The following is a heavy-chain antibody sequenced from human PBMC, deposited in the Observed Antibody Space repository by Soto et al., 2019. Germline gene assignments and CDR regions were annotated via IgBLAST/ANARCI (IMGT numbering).Heavy chain of an antibody. CDR1: GYSFTSYW. CDR2: IDPSDSYT. CDR3: ARHEAPSYQLPPRYYYYYGMDV. V-gene: IGHV5-10-1*01. J-gene: IGHJ6*02. D-gene: IGHD2-2*01. Sequence: PGESLKISCKGSGYSFTSYWISWVRQMPGKGLEWMGRIDPSDSYTNYSPSFQGQVTISADKSISTAYLQWSSLKASDTAMYYCARHEAPSYQLPPRYYYYYGMDVWGQGTTVTVSS.